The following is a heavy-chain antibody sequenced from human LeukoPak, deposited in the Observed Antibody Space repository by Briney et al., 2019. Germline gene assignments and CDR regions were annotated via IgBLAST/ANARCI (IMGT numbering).Heavy chain of an antibody. V-gene: IGHV3-30*18. CDR2: ISYDGSNK. Sequence: GVSLRLSCAASGFTFSSYGMHWVRQAPGKGLEWVAVISYDGSNKYYADSVKGRFTISRDNSKNTLYLQMNSLRAEDTAVYYCAKEDTVAGATDYWGQGTLVTVSS. CDR3: AKEDTVAGATDY. D-gene: IGHD6-19*01. J-gene: IGHJ4*02. CDR1: GFTFSSYG.